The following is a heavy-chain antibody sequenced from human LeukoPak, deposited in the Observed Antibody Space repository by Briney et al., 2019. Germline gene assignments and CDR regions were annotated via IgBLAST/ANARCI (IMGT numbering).Heavy chain of an antibody. CDR3: ARDYDSSGYLFDY. CDR1: GYSISSGYY. D-gene: IGHD3-22*01. CDR2: IYPSGST. Sequence: SETLSLTCTVSGYSISSGYYWGWIRQPPGKGLEWIGSIYPSGSTYYNPSLKSRVTISVDTSKNQFSLKLSSVTAADTAAYYCARDYDSSGYLFDYWGQGTLVTVSS. V-gene: IGHV4-38-2*02. J-gene: IGHJ4*02.